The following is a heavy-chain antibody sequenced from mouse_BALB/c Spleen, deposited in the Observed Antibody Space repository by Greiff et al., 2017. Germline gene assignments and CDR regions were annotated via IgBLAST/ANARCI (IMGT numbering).Heavy chain of an antibody. CDR2: IWGDGST. D-gene: IGHD1-1*01. V-gene: IGHV2-6-7*01. CDR1: GFSLPGYG. CDR3: ARVRYYYGSSYGFAY. J-gene: IGHJ3*01. Sequence: VNVVESGPGLVAPSQSLSITCTVSGFSLPGYGVNWVRQPPGKGLEWLGMIWGDGSTDYNSALKSRLSISKDNSKSQVFLKMNSLQTDDTARYYCARVRYYYGSSYGFAYWGQGTLVTVSA.